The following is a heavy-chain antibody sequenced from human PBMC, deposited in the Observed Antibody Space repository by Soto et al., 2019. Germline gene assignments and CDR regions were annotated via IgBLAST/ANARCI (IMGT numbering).Heavy chain of an antibody. CDR1: GVTFSSYA. Sequence: EVQLLESGGGLVQPGGSLRLSCAASGVTFSSYAMSWVRQAPGKGLEWVSAISGSGGSTYYADSVKGRFTTSRDNSRNTLYLQMNSLRAEDTAVYYCAKRVSNGGAFDIWGQGTMVTVSS. J-gene: IGHJ3*02. V-gene: IGHV3-23*01. D-gene: IGHD3-10*01. CDR3: AKRVSNGGAFDI. CDR2: ISGSGGST.